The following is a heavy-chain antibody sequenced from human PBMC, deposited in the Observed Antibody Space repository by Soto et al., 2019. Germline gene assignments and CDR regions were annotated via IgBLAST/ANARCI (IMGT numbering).Heavy chain of an antibody. D-gene: IGHD3-22*01. V-gene: IGHV3-43D*04. CDR1: GFDFEGYA. Sequence: GGSLSLSCAAAGFDFEGYAMHWVRPVPGKGLEWVSLTNSDGTDSYYVDSVKGRFTISRDNAKRTLYLQMDRLRPEDTALYFCAKSLYYYDSSPLDHWGQGTLVTVSS. J-gene: IGHJ4*02. CDR3: AKSLYYYDSSPLDH. CDR2: TNSDGTDS.